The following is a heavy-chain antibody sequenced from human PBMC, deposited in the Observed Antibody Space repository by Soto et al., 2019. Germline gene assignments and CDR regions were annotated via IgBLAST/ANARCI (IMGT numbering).Heavy chain of an antibody. CDR3: ARGVAGPNNWFDP. Sequence: EVQLVESEGGLVKPGGSLRLSCAASGFTVSSYSMNWVRQAPGKGLEWVSSISSSSSYIYYADSVKGRFTISRDNAKNSLYLQMNSLRAEDTAVYYCARGVAGPNNWFDPWGQGTLVTVSS. J-gene: IGHJ5*02. CDR2: ISSSSSYI. V-gene: IGHV3-21*01. CDR1: GFTVSSYS. D-gene: IGHD6-19*01.